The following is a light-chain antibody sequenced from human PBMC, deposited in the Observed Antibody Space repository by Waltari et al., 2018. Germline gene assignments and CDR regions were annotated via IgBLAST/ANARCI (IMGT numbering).Light chain of an antibody. Sequence: DIQMTQSPSSVSASVGDRVTITCRASQGISSWLAWYQRKPGKAPKLLIYGASSLHSGVPSRFTGSGSGTDFTLTISSLQPEDFATYYCQQANSFPYTFGQGTKVEIK. CDR1: QGISSW. CDR3: QQANSFPYT. J-gene: IGKJ2*01. V-gene: IGKV1-12*01. CDR2: GAS.